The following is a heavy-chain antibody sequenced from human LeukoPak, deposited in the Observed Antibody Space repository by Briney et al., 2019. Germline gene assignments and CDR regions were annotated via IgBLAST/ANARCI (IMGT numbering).Heavy chain of an antibody. Sequence: ASVKVSCKASGGTFSSYAISWVRQAPGQGLEWMGGIIPIFGTANYAQKFQGRVTITADESTSTAYMELSSLRSEDTAVYYCARPAREYYYDSSGYSYFDYWGQGTLVTVSS. CDR2: IIPIFGTA. CDR3: ARPAREYYYDSSGYSYFDY. V-gene: IGHV1-69*13. D-gene: IGHD3-22*01. J-gene: IGHJ4*02. CDR1: GGTFSSYA.